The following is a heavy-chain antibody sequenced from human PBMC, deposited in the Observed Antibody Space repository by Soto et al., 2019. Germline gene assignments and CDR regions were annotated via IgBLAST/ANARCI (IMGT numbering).Heavy chain of an antibody. CDR1: GFTFSIYA. CDR3: AKDRRAYSSSSAYYGMDV. CDR2: ISGSGGST. J-gene: IGHJ6*02. Sequence: GGSLRLSCAASGFTFSIYAMSWVRQAPGKGLEWVSAISGSGGSTYYADSVKGRFTISRDNSKNTLYLQMNSLRAEDTAVYYCAKDRRAYSSSSAYYGMDVWGQGTTVTVSS. D-gene: IGHD6-6*01. V-gene: IGHV3-23*01.